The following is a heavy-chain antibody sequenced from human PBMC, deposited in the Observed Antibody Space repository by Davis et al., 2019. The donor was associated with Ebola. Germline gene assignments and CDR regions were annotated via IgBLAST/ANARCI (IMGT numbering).Heavy chain of an antibody. CDR3: ARPVAGTRDSFDI. CDR2: INPGGGIT. D-gene: IGHD6-19*01. CDR1: GYTFITYY. J-gene: IGHJ3*02. V-gene: IGHV1-46*01. Sequence: AASVKVSCKASGYTFITYYIHWVRQAPGQGLEWMGIINPGGGITTYAQKFQGRVTMTRDTSTSTVYMELSSLRSEDTAGYYCARPVAGTRDSFDIWGRGTMVTVSS.